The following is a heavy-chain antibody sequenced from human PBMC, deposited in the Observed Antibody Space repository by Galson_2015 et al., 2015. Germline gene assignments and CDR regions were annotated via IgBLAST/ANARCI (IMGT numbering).Heavy chain of an antibody. Sequence: SLRLSCAASGFTFSSYGMHWVRQAPGKGLEWVGRIKSKTDGGSTDYAAPVKGRFTISRDDSKNTLYLQMNSLKTEDTAVYYCTTLGYSGSCLYYWGQGTLVTVSS. CDR3: TTLGYSGSCLYY. J-gene: IGHJ4*02. V-gene: IGHV3-15*01. CDR1: GFTFSSYG. CDR2: IKSKTDGGST. D-gene: IGHD1-26*01.